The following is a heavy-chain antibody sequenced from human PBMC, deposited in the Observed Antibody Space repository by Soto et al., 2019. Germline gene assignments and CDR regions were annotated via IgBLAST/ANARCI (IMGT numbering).Heavy chain of an antibody. CDR3: AKVEQLAGGEYYYYYYGMDV. CDR1: GFTFSSYA. D-gene: IGHD6-6*01. Sequence: GGSLRLSCAASGFTFSSYAMSWVRQAPGKGLEWVSAISGSGGSTYYADSVKGRFNISRDNSKNTLYLQMNSLRAEDTAVYYCAKVEQLAGGEYYYYYYGMDVWGQGTTVTVSS. V-gene: IGHV3-23*01. CDR2: ISGSGGST. J-gene: IGHJ6*02.